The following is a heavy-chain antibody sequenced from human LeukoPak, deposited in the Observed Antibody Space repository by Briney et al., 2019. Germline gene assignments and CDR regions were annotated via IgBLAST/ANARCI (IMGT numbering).Heavy chain of an antibody. CDR2: IKQDGSEK. J-gene: IGHJ3*02. D-gene: IGHD6-19*01. V-gene: IGHV3-7*01. CDR3: ARHPMVPGIAVAYDAFDI. CDR1: GFTFSSYW. Sequence: GGSLRLSCAASGFTFSSYWMSWVRQAPGKGLEWVANIKQDGSEKYYVDSVKGRFTISRDNAKNSLYLQMNSLRAEDTAVYYCARHPMVPGIAVAYDAFDIWGQGTMVTVSS.